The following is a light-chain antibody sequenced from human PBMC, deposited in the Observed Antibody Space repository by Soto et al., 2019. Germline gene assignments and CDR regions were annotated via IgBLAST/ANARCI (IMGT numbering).Light chain of an antibody. CDR3: QQTYRTPLT. J-gene: IGKJ4*01. CDR2: AAS. V-gene: IGKV1-39*01. CDR1: QYIVRY. Sequence: DIQMTQSPSSLSASVGDRFTITFRAGQYIVRYLNLYQQKPGKAPKLLIYAASSLHSGVPSRFSGSGSGTDFTLTISSLQPEDFATYSCQQTYRTPLTFGEGTKVDI.